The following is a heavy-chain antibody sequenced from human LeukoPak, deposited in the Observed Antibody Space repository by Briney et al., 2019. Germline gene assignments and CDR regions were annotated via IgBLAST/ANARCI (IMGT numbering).Heavy chain of an antibody. J-gene: IGHJ4*02. CDR2: IIPIFGTA. CDR3: ARDKGSYDSSGYYYD. CDR1: GGTFSSYA. D-gene: IGHD3-22*01. V-gene: IGHV1-69*13. Sequence: SVKVSCKASGGTFSSYAISWVRQAPGQGLEWMGGIIPIFGTANYAQKFQGRVTITADESTSTAYMELSSLRSEDTAVYYCARDKGSYDSSGYYYDWGQGTLVTVSS.